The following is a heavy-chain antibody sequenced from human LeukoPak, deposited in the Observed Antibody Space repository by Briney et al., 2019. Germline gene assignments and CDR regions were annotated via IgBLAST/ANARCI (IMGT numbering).Heavy chain of an antibody. CDR2: ISAGGGST. CDR1: EFPFSSYA. CDR3: AKGSILVAGRLYFQH. V-gene: IGHV3-23*01. D-gene: IGHD6-13*01. J-gene: IGHJ1*01. Sequence: PGGSLRLSCAASEFPFSSYAMSWVRQAPGKGLEWVSAISAGGGSTYYADSVKGRFTISRDNSKNTLYLQMNSLGAEDTAVCYCAKGSILVAGRLYFQHWGQGTLVTVSS.